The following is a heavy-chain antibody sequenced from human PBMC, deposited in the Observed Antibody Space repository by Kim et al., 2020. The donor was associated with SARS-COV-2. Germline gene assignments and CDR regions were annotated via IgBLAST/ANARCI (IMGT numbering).Heavy chain of an antibody. V-gene: IGHV3-33*01. J-gene: IGHJ4*02. CDR3: ARAALFYFDY. CDR2: N. Sequence: NYYPASGKRRFTISRDYSKTALYLQMNSMSAEDKAVYYCARAALFYFDYWGQGTLVTVSS.